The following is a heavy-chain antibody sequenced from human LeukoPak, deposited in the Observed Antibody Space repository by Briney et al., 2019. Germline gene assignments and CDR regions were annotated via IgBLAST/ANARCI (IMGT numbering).Heavy chain of an antibody. CDR1: GYSFTSYW. CDR2: IYPGDSDT. J-gene: IGHJ3*02. Sequence: GESLKISCKGSGYSFTSYWIHWVRQMPGKGLEWMGVIYPGDSDTMYSPSLQGQVTISADKSISTAYLQWSSLKASDTAMYYCARHDDDDAFDIWGQGTMVIVSS. CDR3: ARHDDDDAFDI. D-gene: IGHD1-1*01. V-gene: IGHV5-51*01.